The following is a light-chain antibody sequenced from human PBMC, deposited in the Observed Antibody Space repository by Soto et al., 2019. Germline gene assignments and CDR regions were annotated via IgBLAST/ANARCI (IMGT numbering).Light chain of an antibody. CDR1: SFNIGSNT. V-gene: IGLV1-44*01. J-gene: IGLJ3*02. Sequence: QSVLTQPPSASGTPGQRVTISCSGSSFNIGSNTVNWYQQLPGTAPKLLIYANNQRPSGVPDRFSGSKSGTSASLAISGLQSEDEADYYCAGWDDSLNGPVFGGGTKLTVL. CDR2: ANN. CDR3: AGWDDSLNGPV.